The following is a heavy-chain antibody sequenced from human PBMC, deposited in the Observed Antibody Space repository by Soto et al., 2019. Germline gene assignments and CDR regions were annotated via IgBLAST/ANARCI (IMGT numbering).Heavy chain of an antibody. CDR2: IRGDGGQT. Sequence: RRLSCTASGFTFTSYGMGWVRQAPGKGLQWVSTIRGDGGQTHYTDSVKGRFSISRDNSKNTVYLQMDSLRAEDTAMYFCARDVGLDSDDFFAYWGQGTKVTVYS. CDR1: GFTFTSYG. CDR3: ARDVGLDSDDFFAY. J-gene: IGHJ4*02. V-gene: IGHV3-23*01. D-gene: IGHD3-9*01.